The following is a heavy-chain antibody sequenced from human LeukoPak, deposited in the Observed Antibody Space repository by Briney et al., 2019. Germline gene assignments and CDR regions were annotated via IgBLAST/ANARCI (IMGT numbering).Heavy chain of an antibody. CDR1: GFTFSNYG. CDR2: ISYDGGEQ. CDR3: AKPRTFYDILTVSFQQ. Sequence: PGRSLRLSCAASGFTFSNYGMHWVRQAPGKGLEWVAVISYDGGEQHYGDSVKGRFSISRDDSKSTIYLQMNRLTVEDTALYYCAKPRTFYDILTVSFQQWGQGTWVTVSS. V-gene: IGHV3-30*18. D-gene: IGHD3-9*01. J-gene: IGHJ1*01.